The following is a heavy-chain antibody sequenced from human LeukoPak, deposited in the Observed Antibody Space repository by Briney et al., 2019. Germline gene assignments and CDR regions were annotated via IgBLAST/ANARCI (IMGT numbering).Heavy chain of an antibody. CDR3: ARPPSSGGYFYYYGMDV. CDR2: MNPNSGNT. J-gene: IGHJ6*02. V-gene: IGHV1-8*01. D-gene: IGHD6-25*01. Sequence: ASVKVSFKASGYTFTTYDINWVRQATGQGLEWMGWMNPNSGNTGYAQDFQGRVTMTRNTSISTAYMELSSLRSEDTAVYYCARPPSSGGYFYYYGMDVWGQGTTVTVSS. CDR1: GYTFTTYD.